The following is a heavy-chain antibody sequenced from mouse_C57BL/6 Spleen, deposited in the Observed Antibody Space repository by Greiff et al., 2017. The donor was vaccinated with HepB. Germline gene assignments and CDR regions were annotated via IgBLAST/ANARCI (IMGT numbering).Heavy chain of an antibody. CDR2: IDPNSGGT. V-gene: IGHV1-72*01. CDR3: ARRTRDGYYGYIDV. J-gene: IGHJ1*03. D-gene: IGHD2-3*01. Sequence: QVQLQQSGAELVKPGASVKLSCKASGYTFTSYWMHWVKQRPGRGLEWIGRIDPNSGGTKYNEKFKSKATLTVDKPSSTSYMQLSSLTSEDSAVYYCARRTRDGYYGYIDVWGTGTTVTVSS. CDR1: GYTFTSYW.